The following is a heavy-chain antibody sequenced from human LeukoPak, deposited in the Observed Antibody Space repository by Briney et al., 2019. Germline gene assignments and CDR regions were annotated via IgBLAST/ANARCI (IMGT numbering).Heavy chain of an antibody. CDR2: ISGSGGST. CDR3: AKDRSPKIGITMIVVVITFDY. CDR1: GFTFSSYA. V-gene: IGHV3-23*01. J-gene: IGHJ4*02. Sequence: GGSLRLSCVASGFTFSSYAMSWVRQAPGKGLEWVSAISGSGGSTYYADSVKGRFTISRDNSKNTLYLQMNSLRAEDTAVYYCAKDRSPKIGITMIVVVITFDYWGQGTLVTASS. D-gene: IGHD3-22*01.